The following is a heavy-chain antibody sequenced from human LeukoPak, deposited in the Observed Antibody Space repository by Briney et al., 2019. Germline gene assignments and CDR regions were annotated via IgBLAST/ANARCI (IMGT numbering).Heavy chain of an antibody. CDR1: GDSISSYY. Sequence: PSETLSLTCTVSGDSISSYYWSWIRQTAGKGLEWIGRIYKSGSTNYSPSLKSRVTMSVDTSKNQFSLKLSSVTAADTAVYYCARQDMEVPAATPDYWGQGTLVTVSS. CDR3: ARQDMEVPAATPDY. CDR2: IYKSGST. V-gene: IGHV4-4*07. J-gene: IGHJ4*02. D-gene: IGHD2-2*01.